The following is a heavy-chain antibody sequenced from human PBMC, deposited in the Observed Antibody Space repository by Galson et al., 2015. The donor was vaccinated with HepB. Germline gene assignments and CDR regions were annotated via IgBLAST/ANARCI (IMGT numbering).Heavy chain of an antibody. CDR2: INPDGST. CDR3: ARARLSRIFPRYWFDP. J-gene: IGHJ5*02. D-gene: IGHD2-15*01. CDR1: GGSFSGYY. V-gene: IGHV4-34*01. Sequence: SETLSLTCAVYGGSFSGYYWSWIRQPPGKVLEWVGEINPDGSTNYHPTLKSRVTISVDTSKNQFSLKLSSVTAADTAVYYCARARLSRIFPRYWFDPWGQGTLVTVSS.